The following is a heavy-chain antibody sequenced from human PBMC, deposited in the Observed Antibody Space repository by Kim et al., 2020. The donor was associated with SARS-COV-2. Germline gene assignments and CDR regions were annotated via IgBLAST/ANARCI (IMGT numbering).Heavy chain of an antibody. CDR2: IYYSGST. CDR1: GGSISSGGYY. J-gene: IGHJ4*02. D-gene: IGHD3-3*01. Sequence: SETLSLTCTVSGGSISSGGYYWSWIRQHPGKGLEWIGYIYYSGSTYYNPSLKSRVTISVDTSKNQFSLKLSSVTAADTAVYYCARGSLYDFWSGSSDYWGQGTLVTVSS. V-gene: IGHV4-31*03. CDR3: ARGSLYDFWSGSSDY.